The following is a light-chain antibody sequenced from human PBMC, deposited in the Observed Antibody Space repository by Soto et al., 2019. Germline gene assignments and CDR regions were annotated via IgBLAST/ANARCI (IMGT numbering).Light chain of an antibody. CDR2: EVN. CDR1: SSDVGSYNR. CDR3: SSYTSSTTLV. Sequence: QSALTQPPSVSGSPGQSVTISCTGTSSDVGSYNRVSWYQQPPGTAPKLMIYEVNNRPSGVPDRFSGSKSGNTASLTISGLQAEDEADYYCSSYTSSTTLVFVGGTKVTVL. V-gene: IGLV2-18*02. J-gene: IGLJ2*01.